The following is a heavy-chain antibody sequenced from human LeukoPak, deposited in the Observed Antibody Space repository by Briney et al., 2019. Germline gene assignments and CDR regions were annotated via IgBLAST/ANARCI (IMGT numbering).Heavy chain of an antibody. J-gene: IGHJ3*02. CDR3: AREASGGSQGRAFDI. D-gene: IGHD2-15*01. CDR2: IYYSGST. Sequence: SETLSLTCTVSGGSISSSSYYWGWIRQPPGKGLEWIGSIYYSGSTYYNPSLKSRVTISVDTSKNQFSLQLNSVTPEDTAVYYCAREASGGSQGRAFDIWGQGTMVTVSS. CDR1: GGSISSSSYY. V-gene: IGHV4-39*07.